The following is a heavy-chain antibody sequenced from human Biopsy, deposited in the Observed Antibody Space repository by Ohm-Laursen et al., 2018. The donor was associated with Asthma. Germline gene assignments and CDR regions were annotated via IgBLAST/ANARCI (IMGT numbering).Heavy chain of an antibody. V-gene: IGHV4-39*01. Sequence: SQTLSLTCTISGFSMDTNSYFWGWIRQPPGKGLEWIGGVFYTGITYYNPSLESRVTMSVDTSKSQFFLEVNSVTAPDTAVYYCAKRRGYSGHDNDYWGQGTLVSVSS. J-gene: IGHJ4*02. D-gene: IGHD5-12*01. CDR1: GFSMDTNSYF. CDR2: VFYTGIT. CDR3: AKRRGYSGHDNDY.